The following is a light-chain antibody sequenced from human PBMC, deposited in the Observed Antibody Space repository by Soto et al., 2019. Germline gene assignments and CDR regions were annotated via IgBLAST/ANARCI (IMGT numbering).Light chain of an antibody. CDR1: QSVSSN. Sequence: EIVMTQSPAPLSVSPGERATLSCRASQSVSSNLAWYQQKPGQAHRLLIYGAYTRATGIQARFIGSGSGTDFTLTISSLEPEDFAVYYCQQYNNWPWTFGQGTKVDIK. J-gene: IGKJ1*01. CDR3: QQYNNWPWT. V-gene: IGKV3-15*01. CDR2: GAY.